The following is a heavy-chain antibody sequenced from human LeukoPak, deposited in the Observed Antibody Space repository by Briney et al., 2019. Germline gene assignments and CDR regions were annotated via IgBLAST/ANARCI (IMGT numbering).Heavy chain of an antibody. CDR3: ARPRVLRDSYNFDAFDI. D-gene: IGHD5-24*01. J-gene: IGHJ3*02. CDR1: GYSFTSYW. CDR2: IYPGDSDT. V-gene: IGHV5-51*01. Sequence: GESLKISCKGSGYSFTSYWIGWVRQMPGKGLEWMGIIYPGDSDTRYSPSFQGQVTISADKSISTAYLQWSSLKASDTAMYYCARPRVLRDSYNFDAFDIWGQGTMVTVSS.